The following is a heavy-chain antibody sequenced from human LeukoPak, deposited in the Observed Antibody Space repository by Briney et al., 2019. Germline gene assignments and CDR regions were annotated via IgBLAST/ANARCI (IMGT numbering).Heavy chain of an antibody. Sequence: GGSLRLSCAASGFTFSNYDMHWVRQATGKGLEWVSAIGTPGDTYYPGSVKGPFTISRENAKNSLYLQMNSLRAGDTAVYYCARAPSTSGYSSSWTPFDYWGQGTLVTVSS. CDR1: GFTFSNYD. J-gene: IGHJ4*02. CDR3: ARAPSTSGYSSSWTPFDY. V-gene: IGHV3-13*01. CDR2: IGTPGDT. D-gene: IGHD6-13*01.